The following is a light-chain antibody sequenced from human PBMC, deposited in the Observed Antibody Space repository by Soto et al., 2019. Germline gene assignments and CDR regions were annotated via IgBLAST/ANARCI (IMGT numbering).Light chain of an antibody. CDR1: SGSIASNY. CDR3: QSYDSSNHAV. J-gene: IGLJ7*01. V-gene: IGLV6-57*03. CDR2: EDN. Sequence: LTQPHSVSESPGKTVTISCTRSSGSIASNYVQWYQQRPGSAPTTVIYEDNQRPSGVPDRFSGSIDSSSNSASLTISGLKTKDEADYYCQSYDSSNHAVFGGGTQLTVL.